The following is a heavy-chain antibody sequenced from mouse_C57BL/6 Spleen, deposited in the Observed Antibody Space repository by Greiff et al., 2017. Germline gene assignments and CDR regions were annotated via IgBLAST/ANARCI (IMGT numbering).Heavy chain of an antibody. CDR3: ARWLLREDAMDY. CDR1: GYSFPSYY. V-gene: IGHV1-66*01. J-gene: IGHJ4*01. CDR2: IYPGSGNT. D-gene: IGHD2-3*01. Sequence: QVQLQQSGPELVKPGASVKISCKASGYSFPSYYIHWVKQRPGQGLEWIGWIYPGSGNTKYNEKFKGKATLTADTSSSTAYMQLSSLTSEDSAVYYCARWLLREDAMDYWGQGTSVTVSS.